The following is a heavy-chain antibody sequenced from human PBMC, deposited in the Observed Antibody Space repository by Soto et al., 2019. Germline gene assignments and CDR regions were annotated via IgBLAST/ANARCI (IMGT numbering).Heavy chain of an antibody. CDR3: ARRRREAAAGTNYYYYNYMDV. CDR1: GYSFTSYW. J-gene: IGHJ6*03. CDR2: IYPGDSDT. Sequence: GGSLRLSCKGSGYSFTSYWIGWVRQMPGKGLEWMGIIYPGDSDTRYSPSFQGQVTISADKSISTAYLQWSSLKASDTAMYYCARRRREAAAGTNYYYYNYMDVWGKGTTVTVSS. V-gene: IGHV5-51*01. D-gene: IGHD6-13*01.